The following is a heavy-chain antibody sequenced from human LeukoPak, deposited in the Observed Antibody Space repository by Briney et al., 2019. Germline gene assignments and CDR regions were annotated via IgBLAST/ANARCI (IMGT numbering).Heavy chain of an antibody. J-gene: IGHJ3*02. V-gene: IGHV3-9*01. CDR2: RSWSSGII. CDR3: AKDTGRPTDAITMEDNAFDI. CDR1: GFTFDDQG. Sequence: GGALRLSCAASGFTFDDQGMHWVRQAPGKGLEWGAGRSWSSGIIGYADSVKGRFTISRDNAKNSLYLQMDSLRAEDTALYYCAKDTGRPTDAITMEDNAFDIWGQGTMVTVSS. D-gene: IGHD3-3*01.